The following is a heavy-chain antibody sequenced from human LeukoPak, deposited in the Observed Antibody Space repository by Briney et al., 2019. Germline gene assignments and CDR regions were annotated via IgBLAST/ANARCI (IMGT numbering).Heavy chain of an antibody. CDR3: SRHEALPGDY. D-gene: IGHD2-21*02. CDR2: IRTKANNYAT. V-gene: IGHV3-73*01. J-gene: IGHJ4*02. CDR1: GFTFSGST. Sequence: GGSLKLSCAASGFTFSGSTVHWVRQASGKGLDWVGHIRTKANNYATAYAASAKGRFTISRDDSKNTAYQQMNSLKIEDTAVYYCSRHEALPGDYWGQGTLVTVSS.